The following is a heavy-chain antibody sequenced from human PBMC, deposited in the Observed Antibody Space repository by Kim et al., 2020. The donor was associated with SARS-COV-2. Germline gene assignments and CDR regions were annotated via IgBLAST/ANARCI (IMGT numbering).Heavy chain of an antibody. D-gene: IGHD3-10*02. V-gene: IGHV4-39*01. CDR1: GGSISTPDYH. CDR3: ARYVREGPFYFDR. J-gene: IGHJ4*02. Sequence: SETLSLTCSVSGGSISTPDYHWGWIRQPPGKGLEWIAGVYYTGVPFYNPSLKSRLSISADTSGNQFTLKLASVTAAYSAVYFCARYVREGPFYFDRWGQGTLITVSS. CDR2: VYYTGVP.